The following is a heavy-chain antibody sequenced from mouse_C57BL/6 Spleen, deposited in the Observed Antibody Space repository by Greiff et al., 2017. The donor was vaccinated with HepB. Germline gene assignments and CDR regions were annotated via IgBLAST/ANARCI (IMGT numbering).Heavy chain of an antibody. CDR3: ARVGGTTVASFDY. CDR1: GFTFSSYG. V-gene: IGHV5-6*01. J-gene: IGHJ2*01. Sequence: EVKLMESGGDLVKPGGSLKLSCAASGFTFSSYGMSWVRQTPDKRLEWVATISSGGSYTYYPDSVKGRFTISRDNAKNTLYRQMSSLKSEDTAMYYCARVGGTTVASFDYWGQGTTLTVSS. CDR2: ISSGGSYT. D-gene: IGHD1-1*01.